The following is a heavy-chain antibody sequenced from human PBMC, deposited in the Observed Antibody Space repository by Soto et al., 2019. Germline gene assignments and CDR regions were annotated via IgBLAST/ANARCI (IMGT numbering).Heavy chain of an antibody. D-gene: IGHD3-10*01. CDR3: ARGVRRGRDYVNNYYYYGMDV. CDR1: GGSFSGYY. J-gene: IGHJ6*02. CDR2: INHSGST. V-gene: IGHV4-34*01. Sequence: SETLSLTCAVYGGSFSGYYWSWIRQPPGKGLEWIGEINHSGSTNYNPSLKSRVTISVDTSKNQFSLKLSSVTAADTAVYYCARGVRRGRDYVNNYYYYGMDVWGQGTTVTVSS.